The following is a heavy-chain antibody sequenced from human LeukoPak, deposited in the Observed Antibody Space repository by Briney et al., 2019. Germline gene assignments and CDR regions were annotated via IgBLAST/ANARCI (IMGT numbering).Heavy chain of an antibody. D-gene: IGHD6-13*01. CDR2: MNPGGGST. V-gene: IGHV1-46*01. J-gene: IGHJ4*02. CDR3: ARDDSSSWYDY. CDR1: GYTFTNYY. Sequence: GASVKVSCKASGYTFTNYYMHWVRQTPGQGLEWMAIMNPGGGSTTYAQKLQGRATMTRDTSADTSTTTVYMELNSLRSEDTAVYYCARDDSSSWYDYWGQGTLVTVSS.